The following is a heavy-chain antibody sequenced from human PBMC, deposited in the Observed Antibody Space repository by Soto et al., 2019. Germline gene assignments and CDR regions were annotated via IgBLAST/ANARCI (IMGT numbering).Heavy chain of an antibody. J-gene: IGHJ4*02. Sequence: SETLSLTCTVSGGSISSSSYYWGWIRQPPGKGLEWIGSIYYSGSTYYNPSLKSRVTISVDTSKNQFSLKLSSVTAADTAVYYCARHRDFWSGYYIGYYFDYWGQGTLVTVSS. CDR1: GGSISSSSYY. CDR3: ARHRDFWSGYYIGYYFDY. D-gene: IGHD3-3*01. V-gene: IGHV4-39*01. CDR2: IYYSGST.